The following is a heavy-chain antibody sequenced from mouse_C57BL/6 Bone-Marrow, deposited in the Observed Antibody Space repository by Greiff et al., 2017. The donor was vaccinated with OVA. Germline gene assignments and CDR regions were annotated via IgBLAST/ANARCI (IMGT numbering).Heavy chain of an antibody. CDR3: ARPVTPNWYFDV. V-gene: IGHV1-53*01. D-gene: IGHD2-5*01. J-gene: IGHJ1*03. CDR2: INPSNGGT. CDR1: GYTFTSYW. Sequence: QVHVKQPGTELVKPGASVKLSCKASGYTFTSYWMHWVKQRPGQGLEWIGNINPSNGGTNYNEKFKSKATLTVDKSSSTAYMQLSSLTSEDSAVYYCARPVTPNWYFDVWGTGTTVTVSS.